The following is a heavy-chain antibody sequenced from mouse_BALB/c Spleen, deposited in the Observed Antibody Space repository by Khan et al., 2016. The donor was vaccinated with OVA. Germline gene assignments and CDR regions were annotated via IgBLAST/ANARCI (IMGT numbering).Heavy chain of an antibody. CDR3: ASDQSARATLRFDY. J-gene: IGHJ3*01. V-gene: IGHV5-9*02. Sequence: EVELVESGGGLVKPGGSLKLSCAASGFAFSTYDMSWVRQTPEKRLEWVATISSSGTYTYYSVSVKGRFTISRDNARNTLYLQMSSLRSEDTALYYCASDQSARATLRFDYWGQGTLVTVSA. CDR1: GFAFSTYD. CDR2: ISSSGTYT. D-gene: IGHD3-1*01.